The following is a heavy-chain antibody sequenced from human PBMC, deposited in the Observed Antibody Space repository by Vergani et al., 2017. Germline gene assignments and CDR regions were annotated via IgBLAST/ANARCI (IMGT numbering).Heavy chain of an antibody. D-gene: IGHD2-2*01. CDR3: ARGRGVVPASGWFDP. J-gene: IGHJ5*02. CDR1: GGSFSGYY. V-gene: IGHV4-34*01. Sequence: QVQLQQWGAGLLKPSETLSLTCAVYGGSFSGYYWSWIRQPPGKGLEWIGEINHSGSTNYNPSLKSRVTIAVDTSKNRLSLKRSSVTAADAAVYYCARGRGVVPASGWFDPWGQGTLVTVSS. CDR2: INHSGST.